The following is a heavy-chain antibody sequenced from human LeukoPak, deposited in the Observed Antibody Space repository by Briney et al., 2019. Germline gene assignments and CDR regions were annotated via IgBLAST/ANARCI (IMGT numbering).Heavy chain of an antibody. CDR2: INPSGGST. D-gene: IGHD2-8*01. J-gene: IGHJ6*02. CDR3: AREDVVLVDAVRYYYYGMDV. Sequence: ASVKVSCKASGYNFISYYMHWVRQAPGQGLEWMGIINPSGGSTSYAQKFQDRVTMTGGTSTSTVYMELEVLKYEDTAVYYCAREDVVLVDAVRYYYYGMDVWGQGTTVTVSS. CDR1: GYNFISYY. V-gene: IGHV1-46*01.